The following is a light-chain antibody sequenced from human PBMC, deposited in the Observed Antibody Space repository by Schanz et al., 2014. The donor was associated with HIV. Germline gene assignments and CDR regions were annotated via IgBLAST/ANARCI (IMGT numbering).Light chain of an antibody. CDR1: QSVSNNY. J-gene: IGKJ3*01. CDR3: QQYAGSPT. V-gene: IGKV3-20*01. Sequence: EIVLTQSPGTLSLSPGERATLSCRASQSVSNNYLAWYQQKHGQAPRLLMYDASSRATGIPDRFSGSGSGTDFTLTISRLEPEDFAVYYCQQYAGSPTFGPGTTVDIK. CDR2: DAS.